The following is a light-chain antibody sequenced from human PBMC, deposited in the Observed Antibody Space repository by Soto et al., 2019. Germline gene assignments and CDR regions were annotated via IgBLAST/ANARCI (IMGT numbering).Light chain of an antibody. J-gene: IGKJ2*01. CDR1: QSFSTW. CDR2: RTS. CDR3: QEYSRYPYT. Sequence: DIQMTQSPSTLSVSVGDRVTITCRASQSFSTWLAWYQQKPGKAPKLLIYRTSSLKNGVPSRFSGSGSGTEFTLPITSLQPDDFATSYCQEYSRYPYTFGQGPKLQIQ. V-gene: IGKV1-5*03.